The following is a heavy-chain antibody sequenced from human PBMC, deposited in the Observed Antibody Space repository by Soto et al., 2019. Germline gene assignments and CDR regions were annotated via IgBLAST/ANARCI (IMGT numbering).Heavy chain of an antibody. V-gene: IGHV4-61*01. CDR1: GGSVSSGSYF. Sequence: PSETLSLTCTVSGGSVSSGSYFWIRQSPGKGLEWIASLYYSGSTNYNPSLKSRVTTSVDTSKNQFSLKLNSVTAADTAVYFCARELIPAAGSFGFWGQGTLVTVSS. D-gene: IGHD6-13*01. J-gene: IGHJ4*02. CDR2: LYYSGST. CDR3: ARELIPAAGSFGF.